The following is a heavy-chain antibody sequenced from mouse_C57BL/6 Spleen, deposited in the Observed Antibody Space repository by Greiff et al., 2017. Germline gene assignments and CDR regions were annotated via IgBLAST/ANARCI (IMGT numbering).Heavy chain of an antibody. J-gene: IGHJ2*01. V-gene: IGHV1-62-2*01. CDR3: ARHEALSDYDGGGFDY. Sequence: QVQLQQSGAELVKPGASVKLSCKASGYTFTEYTIHWVKQRSGQGLEWIGWFYPGSGSIKYNEKFKDKATLTADKSSSTVYIELSRLTSEDSAVYVCARHEALSDYDGGGFDYWGQGTTLTVSS. CDR2: FYPGSGSI. D-gene: IGHD2-4*01. CDR1: GYTFTEYT.